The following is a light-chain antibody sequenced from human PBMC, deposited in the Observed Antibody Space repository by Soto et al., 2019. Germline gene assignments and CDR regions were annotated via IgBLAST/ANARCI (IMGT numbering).Light chain of an antibody. J-gene: IGKJ1*01. CDR3: QQYGSSPLT. CDR2: GAS. Sequence: EIVLTQSPGTLSLSPGERATLSCRASQSVSSSYLAWYQQKPGQAPRLLIYGASSRATGIPDRFSGSGSGTDFTLTISRLGPEDFAVYYCQQYGSSPLTFDQGTKVEIK. CDR1: QSVSSSY. V-gene: IGKV3-20*01.